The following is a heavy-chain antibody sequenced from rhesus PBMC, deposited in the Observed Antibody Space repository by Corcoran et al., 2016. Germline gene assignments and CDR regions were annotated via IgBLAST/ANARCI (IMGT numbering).Heavy chain of an antibody. CDR1: GASIRTKY. CDR3: ARHSGYSFDF. CDR2: IFGIDGHP. Sequence: QVQLLESGPGLVKPSETLSLTCTVSGASIRTKYWSWLRQPPGKGLEWIGEIFGIDGHPNYNPSLKSRVTVSKDASETQFSLRLTSVTAADTAVYYCARHSGYSFDFWGQGVLGTVSS. D-gene: IGHD2-33*01. J-gene: IGHJ4*01. V-gene: IGHV4-80*01.